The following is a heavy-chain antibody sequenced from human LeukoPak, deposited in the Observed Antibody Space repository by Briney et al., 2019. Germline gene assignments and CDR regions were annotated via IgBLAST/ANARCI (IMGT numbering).Heavy chain of an antibody. D-gene: IGHD6-19*01. J-gene: IGHJ3*02. V-gene: IGHV3-33*01. CDR1: GFTFSNYG. CDR2: IWYDGSNK. Sequence: HPGGSLRLSCAASGFTFSNYGMHWVSQAPGKGLEWVAVIWYDGSNKYYADSVKGRFTISRDNSKNTLYLQMNSLRAEDTAVYYCARSGYYSGWYSVGAFDIWGQGTMVTVSS. CDR3: ARSGYYSGWYSVGAFDI.